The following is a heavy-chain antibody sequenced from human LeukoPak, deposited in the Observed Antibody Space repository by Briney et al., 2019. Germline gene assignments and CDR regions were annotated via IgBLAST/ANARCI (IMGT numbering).Heavy chain of an antibody. V-gene: IGHV4-38-2*02. CDR1: GYSISSGYY. CDR2: IYHSGST. CDR3: ATPHLGYFDY. D-gene: IGHD1-26*01. Sequence: SETLSLTCTVSGYSISSGYYWGWIRQPPGKGLEWIGSIYHSGSTYYNPSLKSRVTISVDTSKNQFSLKLSSVTAADTAVYYCATPHLGYFDYWGQGTLVTVSS. J-gene: IGHJ4*02.